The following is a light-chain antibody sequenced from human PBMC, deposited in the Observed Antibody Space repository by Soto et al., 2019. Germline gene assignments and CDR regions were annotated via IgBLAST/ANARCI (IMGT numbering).Light chain of an antibody. J-gene: IGLJ1*01. Sequence: QSALNQPASVSGSPGQSITISCTGTSSDVGSYNLVSWYQQHPGKAPKLMIYEVSKRPSGVSNRFSGSKSGNTASLTISGLQAEDEADYYCCSYAGSSTFSSYVFGTGTKLTVL. CDR1: SSDVGSYNL. V-gene: IGLV2-23*02. CDR2: EVS. CDR3: CSYAGSSTFSSYV.